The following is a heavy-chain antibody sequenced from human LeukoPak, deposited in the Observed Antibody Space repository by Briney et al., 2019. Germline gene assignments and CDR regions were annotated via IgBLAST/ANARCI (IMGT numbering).Heavy chain of an antibody. CDR1: GFTFSNSW. J-gene: IGHJ3*02. D-gene: IGHD3-16*01. Sequence: GGSLRLSCAGSGFTFSNSWMGWVRQAPGKGLEWVANIKQDGSEKYYVDSVKGRFTISRDNAKNSLYLQMNSLRAEDTAVYYCARDFVYAFDIWGQGTMVTVSS. V-gene: IGHV3-7*01. CDR3: ARDFVYAFDI. CDR2: IKQDGSEK.